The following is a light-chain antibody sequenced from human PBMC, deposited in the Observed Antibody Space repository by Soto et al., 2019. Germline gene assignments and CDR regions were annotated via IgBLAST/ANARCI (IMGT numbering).Light chain of an antibody. V-gene: IGKV1-12*01. CDR2: AAS. CDR1: VGISSW. CDR3: QQANSFPPS. J-gene: IGKJ5*01. Sequence: DIQMTPAPFSGSASLGDRLTMTCRASVGISSWLAWCQQKPGKAPKLMLYAASSLQSGDRSRFSGSGSGTDFTLTISSLQPEDFATYYCQQANSFPPSFGHGTQLEIK.